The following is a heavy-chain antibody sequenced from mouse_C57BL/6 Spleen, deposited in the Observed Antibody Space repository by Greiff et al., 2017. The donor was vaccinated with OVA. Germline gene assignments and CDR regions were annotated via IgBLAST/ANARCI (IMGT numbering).Heavy chain of an antibody. J-gene: IGHJ4*01. CDR3: ARRVDSSGYYYYAMDY. CDR2: INPNNGGT. CDR1: GYTFTDYY. D-gene: IGHD3-2*02. V-gene: IGHV1-26*01. Sequence: EVKLQQSGPELVKPGASVKISCKASGYTFTDYYMNWVKQSHGKSLEWIGDINPNNGGTSYNQKFKGKATLTVDKSSSTAYMELRSLTSEDSAVYYCARRVDSSGYYYYAMDYWGQGTSVTVSS.